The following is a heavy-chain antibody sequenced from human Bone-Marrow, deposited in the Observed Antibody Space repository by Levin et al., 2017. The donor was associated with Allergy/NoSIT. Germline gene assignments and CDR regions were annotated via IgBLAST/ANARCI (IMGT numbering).Heavy chain of an antibody. CDR2: IYYSGST. CDR3: ARVPPGLYGVVFDY. Sequence: GSLRLSCTVSGGSISSYYWSWIRQPPGKGLEWIGYIYYSGSTNYNPSLKSRVTISVDTSKNQFSLKLSSVTAADTAVYYCARVPPGLYGVVFDYWGQGTLVTVSS. CDR1: GGSISSYY. V-gene: IGHV4-59*01. J-gene: IGHJ4*02. D-gene: IGHD4-17*01.